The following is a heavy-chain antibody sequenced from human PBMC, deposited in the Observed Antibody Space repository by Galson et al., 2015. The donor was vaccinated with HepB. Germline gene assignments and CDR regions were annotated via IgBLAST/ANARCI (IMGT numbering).Heavy chain of an antibody. Sequence: SLRLSCAASGFTFRSYTFHWVRQTPGKGLEWVAVISYDGSNKDYADSVKGRFSISRDNAKNTVYLQMNSPRAEDTALYSCARDPRTGYSSTWYTYYFDSWGQGTLVTVSS. D-gene: IGHD6-13*01. CDR1: GFTFRSYT. CDR2: ISYDGSNK. CDR3: ARDPRTGYSSTWYTYYFDS. J-gene: IGHJ4*02. V-gene: IGHV3-30*03.